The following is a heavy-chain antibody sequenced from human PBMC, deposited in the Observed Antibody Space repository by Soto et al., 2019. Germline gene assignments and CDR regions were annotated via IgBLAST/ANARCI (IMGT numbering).Heavy chain of an antibody. Sequence: PSETLSLTCTVSGGSISSYYWSWIRQPPGKGLEWIGYIYYSGSTNYNPSLKSRVTISVDTSKNQFSLKLSSVTAADTAVYYRARHSPYHDYWGQGTLVTVSS. CDR2: IYYSGST. CDR1: GGSISSYY. V-gene: IGHV4-59*08. J-gene: IGHJ4*02. CDR3: ARHSPYHDY. D-gene: IGHD2-2*01.